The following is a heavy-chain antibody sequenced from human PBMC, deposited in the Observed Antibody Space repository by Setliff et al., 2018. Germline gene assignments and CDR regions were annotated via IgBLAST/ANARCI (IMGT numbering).Heavy chain of an antibody. V-gene: IGHV4-34*01. Sequence: PSETLSLTCAVYGGSFSGYYWSWIRQPPGKGLEWLGEINHSGSTNCNPSLKSRVTISVDTSKNQFSLKLSSVTAADTAVYYCARVARLVLSRNAFDIWGQGTMVTVSS. D-gene: IGHD2-2*01. CDR3: ARVARLVLSRNAFDI. J-gene: IGHJ3*02. CDR1: GGSFSGYY. CDR2: INHSGST.